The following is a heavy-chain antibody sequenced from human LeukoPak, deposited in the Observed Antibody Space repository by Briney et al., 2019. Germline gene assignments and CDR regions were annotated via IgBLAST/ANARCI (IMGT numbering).Heavy chain of an antibody. Sequence: PAASVKVSCKASGYTFTFYAINWVRQAPGQGLEWMGIINPSGGSTSYAQKFQGRVTMTRDMSTSTVYMELSSLRSEDTAVYYCARILWFGEPYFDYWGQGTLVTVSS. CDR1: GYTFTFYA. J-gene: IGHJ4*02. CDR3: ARILWFGEPYFDY. D-gene: IGHD3-10*01. V-gene: IGHV1-46*01. CDR2: INPSGGST.